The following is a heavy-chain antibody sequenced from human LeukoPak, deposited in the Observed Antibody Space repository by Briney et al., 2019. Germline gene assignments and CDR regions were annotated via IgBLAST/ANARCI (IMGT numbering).Heavy chain of an antibody. J-gene: IGHJ5*02. D-gene: IGHD3-22*01. V-gene: IGHV3-23*01. CDR3: ARDLQGSYYDSSGS. CDR2: ISVSGGTT. Sequence: GGSLRLSCATSGLTFSNYAMSWVRQGPGKGLEWVSGISVSGGTTDYADSVKGRFTISRDNSKNTLYVQMNSLRAEDTAVYYCARDLQGSYYDSSGSWGQGTLVTVSS. CDR1: GLTFSNYA.